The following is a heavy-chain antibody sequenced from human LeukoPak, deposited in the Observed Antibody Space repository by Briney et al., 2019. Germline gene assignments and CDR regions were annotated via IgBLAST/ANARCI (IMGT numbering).Heavy chain of an antibody. CDR1: GGSISSYY. J-gene: IGHJ3*02. V-gene: IGHV4-59*08. CDR2: IFYSGST. D-gene: IGHD3-10*01. Sequence: PSETLSLTCTVSGGSISSYYWSWIRQPPGKGLEWVGYIFYSGSTNYNPSLKKRRTISVRTSYNQFSLKRISVTSADTPVYYCGSTNYNPSLKSRVTISVDTSKNQFSLKLSSVTAADTAVYYCARGPTRVITSDDAFDIWGQGTMVTVSS. CDR3: GSTNYNPSLKSRVTISVDTSKNQFSLKLSSVTAADTAVYYCARGPTRVITSDDAFDI.